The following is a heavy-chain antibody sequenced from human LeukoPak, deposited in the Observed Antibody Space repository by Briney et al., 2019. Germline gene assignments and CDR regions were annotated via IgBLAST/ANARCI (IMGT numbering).Heavy chain of an antibody. Sequence: PSQTLSLTCTVSGGSISSGSYYWSWIRQPAGKGLEWIGRIYTSGSTNYNPSLKSRVTISVDTSKNQFSLKLSSVTAADTAVYYCASCVDTSCYHDAHWGQGTLVTVSS. CDR1: GGSISSGSYY. J-gene: IGHJ4*02. CDR2: IYTSGST. CDR3: ASCVDTSCYHDAH. D-gene: IGHD2-2*01. V-gene: IGHV4-61*02.